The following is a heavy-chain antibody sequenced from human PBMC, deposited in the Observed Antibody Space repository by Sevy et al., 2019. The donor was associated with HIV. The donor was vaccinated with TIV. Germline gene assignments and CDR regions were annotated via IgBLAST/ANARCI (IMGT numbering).Heavy chain of an antibody. Sequence: GGSLRLSCAASGFTFSSYSMNWVRQAPGKGLEWVSYISSISSTIYYADSVKGRFTISRDNAKNSLYLQMNSLRDEDTAVYYCARVRGWATGDNWFDPWGQGTLVTVSS. CDR3: ARVRGWATGDNWFDP. J-gene: IGHJ5*02. D-gene: IGHD6-19*01. CDR1: GFTFSSYS. V-gene: IGHV3-48*02. CDR2: ISSISSTI.